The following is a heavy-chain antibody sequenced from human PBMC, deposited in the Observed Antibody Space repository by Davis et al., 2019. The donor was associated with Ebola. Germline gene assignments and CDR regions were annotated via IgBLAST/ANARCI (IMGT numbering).Heavy chain of an antibody. V-gene: IGHV5-51*01. CDR1: GYSFTNYW. D-gene: IGHD6-13*01. CDR2: IYPGDSDT. Sequence: GESLKISCNGSGYSFTNYWIGWVRQMPGKGLEWMGIIYPGDSDTRYSPSFQGQVTISADKSISTAYLQWSSLKASDTAMYYCARSPGYSSNRGYYFDYWGQGTLVTVSS. CDR3: ARSPGYSSNRGYYFDY. J-gene: IGHJ4*02.